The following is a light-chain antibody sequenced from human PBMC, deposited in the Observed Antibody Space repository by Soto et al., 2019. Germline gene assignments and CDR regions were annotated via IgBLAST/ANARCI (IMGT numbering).Light chain of an antibody. CDR1: SSNIGAGHD. CDR3: QSYDTSLSGSEV. V-gene: IGLV1-40*01. Sequence: QSVLTQPPSVSGAPGQRVTISCTGSSSNIGAGHDVHWYQHLPGTAPKLLIYGNGNRPSGIPDRFSGSKSGTSASLAITGLQAEDEAHYHCQSYDTSLSGSEVFGTGTKVTVL. J-gene: IGLJ1*01. CDR2: GNG.